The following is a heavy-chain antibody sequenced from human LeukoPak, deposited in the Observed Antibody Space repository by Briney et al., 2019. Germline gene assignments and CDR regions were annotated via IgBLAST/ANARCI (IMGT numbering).Heavy chain of an antibody. CDR2: TWYDGSNK. J-gene: IGHJ4*02. D-gene: IGHD1-14*01. V-gene: IGHV3-33*08. CDR3: ARGRYHQDY. Sequence: GGSLRLSCAASGFTFSSYGMHWVRQAPGKGLEWVAVTWYDGSNKYYADSVRGRFTISRDNSKNTLYLQMNSLRAEDTAVYYCARGRYHQDYWGQGTLVTVSS. CDR1: GFTFSSYG.